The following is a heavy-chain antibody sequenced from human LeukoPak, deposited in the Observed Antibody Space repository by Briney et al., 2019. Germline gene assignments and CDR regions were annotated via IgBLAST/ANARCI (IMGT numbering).Heavy chain of an antibody. CDR2: ISAYNGNT. J-gene: IGHJ3*02. D-gene: IGHD3-16*01. CDR3: ASDGGYLPTGRAFDI. V-gene: IGHV1-18*01. CDR1: VYTVTPYG. Sequence: ASVKVSCKASVYTVTPYGISWVRQAPGQGGEWMGWISAYNGNTKSAQKFQGRVKMTTDTPRTTDYIELRGLRSDDTPAYYCASDGGYLPTGRAFDIWGQGTMVTVSS.